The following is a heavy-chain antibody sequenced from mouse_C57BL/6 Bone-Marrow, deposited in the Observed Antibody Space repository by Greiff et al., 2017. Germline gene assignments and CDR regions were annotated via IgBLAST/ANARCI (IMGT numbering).Heavy chain of an antibody. CDR3: ARLEFDGGSGDWYFDV. CDR2: IYPRDGST. J-gene: IGHJ1*03. D-gene: IGHD1-1*02. V-gene: IGHV1-85*01. CDR1: GYTFTSYD. Sequence: QVQLQQSGPELVKPGASVKLSCKASGYTFTSYDINWVKQRPGQGLEWIGWIYPRDGSTKYNEKFKGKATLTVDTSSSTAYMELHSLTSEDSAVYFYARLEFDGGSGDWYFDVWGTGTTVTVSS.